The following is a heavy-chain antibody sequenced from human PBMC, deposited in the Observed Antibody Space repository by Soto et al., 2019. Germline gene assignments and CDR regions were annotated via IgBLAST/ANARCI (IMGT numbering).Heavy chain of an antibody. CDR2: IFQSGSS. CDR3: ARVRYFDGAYYFDY. J-gene: IGHJ4*02. Sequence: QVQLHESGPGLVKPSGTLSLTCAVSGDSISLGHWWSWVRKPPGKRLEWIGEIFQSGSSNYNPSLESRVTISMDKSKNPFSLKLSSVTAADTAIYYCARVRYFDGAYYFDYWGQGTLVTVSS. D-gene: IGHD3-9*01. CDR1: GDSISLGHW. V-gene: IGHV4-4*02.